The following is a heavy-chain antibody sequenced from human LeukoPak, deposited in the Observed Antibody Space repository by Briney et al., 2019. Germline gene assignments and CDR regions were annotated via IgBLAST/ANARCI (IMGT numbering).Heavy chain of an antibody. CDR2: IYHSGST. V-gene: IGHV4-4*02. D-gene: IGHD2-15*01. Sequence: DPSGTLSLTCAVSGGSISSSNWWSWVRQPPGKGLEWIGEIYHSGSTNYNPSLKSRVTISVDKSKNQFSLKLSSVTAADTAVYYCATEFARAGTCDPWDRSCPFDYWGQGTLVTVSS. CDR1: GGSISSSNW. J-gene: IGHJ4*02. CDR3: ATEFARAGTCDPWDRSCPFDY.